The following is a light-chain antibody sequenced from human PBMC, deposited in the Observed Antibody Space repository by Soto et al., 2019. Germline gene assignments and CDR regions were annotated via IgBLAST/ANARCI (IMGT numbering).Light chain of an antibody. CDR3: AAWDDSMNAWV. J-gene: IGLJ3*02. CDR2: SNN. CDR1: GPNFGSNT. Sequence: QAVVTQPPSASGTPGQRVTISCSGSGPNFGSNTVLWYQQLPGTAPKLLIYSNNKRPSGVPDRFSGSKSGTSASLAISGLQSEDEADYYCAAWDDSMNAWVFGGGTKLTVL. V-gene: IGLV1-44*01.